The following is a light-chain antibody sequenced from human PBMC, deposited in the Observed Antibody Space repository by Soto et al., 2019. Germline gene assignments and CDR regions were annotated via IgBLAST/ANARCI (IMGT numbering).Light chain of an antibody. CDR1: NSDVGTNT. V-gene: IGLV1-44*01. J-gene: IGLJ2*01. CDR2: SND. CDR3: CSSASSYTSVV. Sequence: QSVLPQPPSASGTPGQRVIISCSGSNSDVGTNTVNWYQQLPGAAPKLLIYSNDQRPAGVPARFSGSKSGTSASLAISGLRTEDEADYYCCSSASSYTSVVFGGGTKLTVL.